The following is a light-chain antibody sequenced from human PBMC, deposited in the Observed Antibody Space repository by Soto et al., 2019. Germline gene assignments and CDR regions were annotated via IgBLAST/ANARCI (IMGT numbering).Light chain of an antibody. Sequence: EIVLTQSPGTLSLSPGERVTLSCRASQSVSSTYLAWYQQKPGQAPRLLIYGASSRATGIPDRFSGSGSGTDFTLTICRLEPEEFAVYYCLQFGSSPLYTFGQGTKLEIK. CDR1: QSVSSTY. CDR3: LQFGSSPLYT. CDR2: GAS. V-gene: IGKV3-20*01. J-gene: IGKJ2*01.